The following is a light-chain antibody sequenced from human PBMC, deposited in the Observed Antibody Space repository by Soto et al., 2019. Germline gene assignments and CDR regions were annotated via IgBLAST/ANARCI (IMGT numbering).Light chain of an antibody. Sequence: DIQMAQSPSSLSASVGDRVTITCRASQSISSYLNWYQQKPGKAPKLLIYGASSLQSGVPSRFSGSGPGTDFTLTINSLQPEDFATYYCQQSYSTPRTFGQGTKVAIK. CDR1: QSISSY. J-gene: IGKJ1*01. CDR3: QQSYSTPRT. CDR2: GAS. V-gene: IGKV1-39*01.